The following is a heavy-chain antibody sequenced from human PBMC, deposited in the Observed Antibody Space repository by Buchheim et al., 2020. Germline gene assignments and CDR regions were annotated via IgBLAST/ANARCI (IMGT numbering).Heavy chain of an antibody. J-gene: IGHJ4*02. D-gene: IGHD3-9*01. CDR2: IYYSGST. Sequence: QVQLQESGPGLVKPSQTLSLTCTVSGGSISSGDYYWSWIRQPPGKGLEWIGYIYYSGSTYYNPSLKSRVTISVDTSKKQFSLKLSSVTAAGTAVYYCARGGHDYDILTGYSSPTFDYWGQGTL. CDR3: ARGGHDYDILTGYSSPTFDY. CDR1: GGSISSGDYY. V-gene: IGHV4-30-4*01.